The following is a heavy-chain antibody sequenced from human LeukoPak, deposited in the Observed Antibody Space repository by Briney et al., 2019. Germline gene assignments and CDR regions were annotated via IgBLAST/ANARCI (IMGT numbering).Heavy chain of an antibody. CDR2: ISNRGSA. J-gene: IGHJ4*02. CDR3: ASLNGVGDY. Sequence: PETLSLTRAVSGDSLSSYFWSWIRHPPGKGREWMGYISNRGSANYNPSLKSRVTISVDTSKNQFSLKLSSVTAADTAVYYCASLNGVGDYWGQGTRGSVSS. CDR1: GDSLSSYF. D-gene: IGHD2-8*01. V-gene: IGHV4-59*08.